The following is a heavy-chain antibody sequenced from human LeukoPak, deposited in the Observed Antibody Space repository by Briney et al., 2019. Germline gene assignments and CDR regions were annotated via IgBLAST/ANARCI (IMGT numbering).Heavy chain of an antibody. CDR3: TSYRAVYMQH. V-gene: IGHV3-21*01. J-gene: IGHJ1*01. Sequence: GGSLRLSCAASGFPFSTYSMNWVRQAPGKGLEWVSSISSSGSYIYYADSVKGRFTISRDNAKNSLYLQMNSLRAEDTAVYYCTSYRAVYMQHWGQGTLVTVSS. CDR2: ISSSGSYI. CDR1: GFPFSTYS.